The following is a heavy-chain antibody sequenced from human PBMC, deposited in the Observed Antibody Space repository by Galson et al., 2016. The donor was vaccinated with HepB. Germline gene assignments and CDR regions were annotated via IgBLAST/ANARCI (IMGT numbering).Heavy chain of an antibody. V-gene: IGHV3-33*01. Sequence: SLRLSCAASGFAFSSYGMHWVRQAPGKGLEWVAVIWYDGSNKYYADSVKGRVTISSDNSKNTLYLQVNSLRAEDTAVYYCAREVKGYQAGTFYYYYGTDVWGQGTTVTVSS. J-gene: IGHJ6*02. D-gene: IGHD2-15*01. CDR3: AREVKGYQAGTFYYYYGTDV. CDR1: GFAFSSYG. CDR2: IWYDGSNK.